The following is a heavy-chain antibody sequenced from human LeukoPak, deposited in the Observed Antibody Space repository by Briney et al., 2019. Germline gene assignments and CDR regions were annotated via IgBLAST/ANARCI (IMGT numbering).Heavy chain of an antibody. Sequence: SETLSLTCTESGGSISSDDYYWNWIRQPAGRGLEWIGRIYTTGNTMYNPSLESRVSMSIDTSKNQVSLKVKSVTAADTAVYYCARRGTLFTFFDSWGQGTLVTVSS. V-gene: IGHV4-61*02. CDR3: ARRGTLFTFFDS. D-gene: IGHD2/OR15-2a*01. J-gene: IGHJ4*02. CDR2: IYTTGNT. CDR1: GGSISSDDYY.